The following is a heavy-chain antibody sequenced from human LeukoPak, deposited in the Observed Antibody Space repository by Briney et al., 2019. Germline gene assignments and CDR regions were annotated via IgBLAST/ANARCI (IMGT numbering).Heavy chain of an antibody. J-gene: IGHJ3*02. CDR2: ISRSSAYI. CDR1: GFTLSSYS. CDR3: ASFPPYMVRTDAFDI. V-gene: IGHV3-21*01. D-gene: IGHD3-10*01. Sequence: PGGSLRLSCAAPGFTLSSYSMNWVRQAPGKGLEWVSSISRSSAYIYYADSVKGRFTISRDNAKNSLYLQMNSLRAEDTAVYYCASFPPYMVRTDAFDIWGQGTMTVSS.